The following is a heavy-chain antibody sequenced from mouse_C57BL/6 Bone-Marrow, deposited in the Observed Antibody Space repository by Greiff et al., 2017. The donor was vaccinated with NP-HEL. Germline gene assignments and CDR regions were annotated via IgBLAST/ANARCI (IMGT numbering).Heavy chain of an antibody. V-gene: IGHV6-6*01. CDR2: IRNKANNHAT. D-gene: IGHD2-1*01. J-gene: IGHJ3*01. Sequence: EVKLVESGGGLVQPGGSMKLSCAASGFTFSDAWMDWVRQSPEKGLEWVAEIRNKANNHATYYAESVKGRFTISRDDSKSSVYLQMNSLRAEDTGIYYCTRPVNGNYEANSWFAYWGQGTLVTVSA. CDR1: GFTFSDAW. CDR3: TRPVNGNYEANSWFAY.